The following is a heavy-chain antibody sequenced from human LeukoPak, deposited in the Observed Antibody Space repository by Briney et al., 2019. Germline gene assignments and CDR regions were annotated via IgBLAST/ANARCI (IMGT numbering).Heavy chain of an antibody. V-gene: IGHV1-69*13. J-gene: IGHJ3*02. CDR3: ATLDDFWTGMGAFDI. CDR2: IIPIFGTA. D-gene: IGHD3-3*01. CDR1: GGTFSSYA. Sequence: SVQVSCKASGGTFSSYAISWVRQAPGQGLEWMGGIIPIFGTANYAQKFQGRVTITADESTSTAYMELSSLRSEDTAVYYCATLDDFWTGMGAFDIWGQGTMVTVSS.